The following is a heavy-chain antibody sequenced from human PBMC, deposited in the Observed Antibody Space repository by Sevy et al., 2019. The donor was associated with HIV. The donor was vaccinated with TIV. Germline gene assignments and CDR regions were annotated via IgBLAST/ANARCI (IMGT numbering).Heavy chain of an antibody. J-gene: IGHJ6*02. Sequence: GGSLRLSCAASGFTFSDYNMNWVRQAPGKGLEWVSSISSISNYIYYADSVKGRFTISRDCAKNSLYLQMNSLRAEDTAVYYCARETSSFGEGIYYGMDVWGQGTTVTVSS. V-gene: IGHV3-21*01. CDR1: GFTFSDYN. D-gene: IGHD3-10*01. CDR2: ISSISNYI. CDR3: ARETSSFGEGIYYGMDV.